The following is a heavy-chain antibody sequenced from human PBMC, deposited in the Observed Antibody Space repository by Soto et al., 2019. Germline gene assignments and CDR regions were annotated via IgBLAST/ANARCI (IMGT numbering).Heavy chain of an antibody. CDR1: GFAFSSYW. CDR2: INSVGSST. J-gene: IGHJ6*03. V-gene: IGHV3-74*01. Sequence: PGGSLRLSCEASGFAFSSYWMHWDRQAPEKGLVWVSRINSVGSSTSYADSVKGRFTISRDNAKNTLYLQMNSLRAEDTAVYYCARDQNYYFYRDVWCKGTTVTVSS. CDR3: ARDQNYYFYRDV.